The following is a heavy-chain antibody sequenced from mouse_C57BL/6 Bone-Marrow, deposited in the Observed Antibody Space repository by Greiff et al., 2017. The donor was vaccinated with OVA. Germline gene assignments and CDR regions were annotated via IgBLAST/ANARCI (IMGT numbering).Heavy chain of an antibody. CDR1: GYSITSGYY. J-gene: IGHJ3*01. Sequence: EVHLVESGPGLVKPSQSLSLTCSVTGYSITSGYYWNWIRQIPGNKLEWMGYISYDGSNNYNPSLKNRISITRDTSKNQFFLKLNSVTTEDTATYYCARGLTGDYWGQGTLVTVSA. CDR2: ISYDGSN. V-gene: IGHV3-6*01. CDR3: ARGLTGDY. D-gene: IGHD4-1*01.